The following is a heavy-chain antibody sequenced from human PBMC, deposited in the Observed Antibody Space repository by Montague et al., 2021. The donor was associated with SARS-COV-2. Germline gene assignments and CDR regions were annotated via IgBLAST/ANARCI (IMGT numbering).Heavy chain of an antibody. D-gene: IGHD3-16*01. CDR2: IVDSDSST. CDR3: ARGMITPDY. CDR1: GFTFTSYA. J-gene: IGHJ4*02. Sequence: SLRLSCAVSGFTFTSYAMSWVRQAPGKGLEWVSGIVDSDSSTHYADSVKGRFTISRDNSKNMVYLQMNSLRAEDTAVYYCARGMITPDYWGQGTLVTVSS. V-gene: IGHV3-23*01.